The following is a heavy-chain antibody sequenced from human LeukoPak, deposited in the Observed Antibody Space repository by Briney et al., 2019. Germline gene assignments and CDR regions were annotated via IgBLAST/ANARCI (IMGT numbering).Heavy chain of an antibody. CDR2: IYYSGST. D-gene: IGHD3-10*01. J-gene: IGHJ5*02. CDR3: ARSLYGSGNSWFDP. V-gene: IGHV4-39*01. Sequence: SETLSLTCSVSGGSISRSSYYWGWIRQPPGKGLEWIGSIYYSGSTYYNPSLKSRVTISVDTSKNQFSLKLSSVTAADTAVYYCARSLYGSGNSWFDPWGQGTLVTVSS. CDR1: GGSISRSSYY.